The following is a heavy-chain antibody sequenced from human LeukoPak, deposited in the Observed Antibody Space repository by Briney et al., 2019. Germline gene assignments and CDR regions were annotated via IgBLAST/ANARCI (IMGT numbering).Heavy chain of an antibody. Sequence: GGSLRLSCAASGSTFSSYAMSWVRQAPGKGLEWVSAISGSGGSTYYADSVKGRFTISRDNSKNTLYLQMNSLRAEDTALYYCARARSSGYSGTSDYWGQGTLVTVSS. CDR2: ISGSGGST. V-gene: IGHV3-23*01. D-gene: IGHD3-22*01. J-gene: IGHJ4*02. CDR1: GSTFSSYA. CDR3: ARARSSGYSGTSDY.